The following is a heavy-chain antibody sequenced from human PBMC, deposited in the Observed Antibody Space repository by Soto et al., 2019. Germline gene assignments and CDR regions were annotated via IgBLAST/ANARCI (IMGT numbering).Heavy chain of an antibody. CDR2: ISGNGGAT. Sequence: GGSLRLSCSASGFTFSGYVINWIRQAPGKGLEWVSFISGNGGATYYADSVKGRFTVSRDNSKNTVYLEMNSLRAEDTAVYYCAKGEYFDYVLSFDSWGQGTLVTVS. J-gene: IGHJ4*02. V-gene: IGHV3-23*01. CDR3: AKGEYFDYVLSFDS. CDR1: GFTFSGYV. D-gene: IGHD3-9*01.